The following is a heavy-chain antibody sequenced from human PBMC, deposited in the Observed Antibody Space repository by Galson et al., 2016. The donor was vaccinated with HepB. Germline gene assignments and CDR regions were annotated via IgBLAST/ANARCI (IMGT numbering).Heavy chain of an antibody. J-gene: IGHJ4*02. CDR3: ARARLSGLYTNLYYFDY. CDR2: ITSRSYT. V-gene: IGHV3-11*06. Sequence: SLRLSCAASGFTFTDYYITWVRQAPGKGLEWISYITSRSYTNYADAVEGRFTISRDNARRSVYLKMDSLRVDDTAIYYCARARLSGLYTNLYYFDYWGQGTLLTVSS. D-gene: IGHD1-26*01. CDR1: GFTFTDYY.